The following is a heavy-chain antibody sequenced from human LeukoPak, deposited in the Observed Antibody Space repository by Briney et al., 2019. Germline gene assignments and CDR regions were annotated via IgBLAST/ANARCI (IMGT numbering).Heavy chain of an antibody. V-gene: IGHV4-59*01. Sequence: SETLSLTCTVSGGSISSYYWSWIRQPPGKGLEWIGYIYYSGSTNYNPSLKSRVTISVDTSKNQFSLKLSSVTAADTAVYYCARDLTCHYDYVWGSPPDYYMDVWGKGTTVTVSS. CDR1: GGSISSYY. CDR3: ARDLTCHYDYVWGSPPDYYMDV. D-gene: IGHD3-16*01. CDR2: IYYSGST. J-gene: IGHJ6*03.